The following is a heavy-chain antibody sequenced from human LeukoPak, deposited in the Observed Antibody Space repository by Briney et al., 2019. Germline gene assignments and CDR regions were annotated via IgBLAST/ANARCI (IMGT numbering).Heavy chain of an antibody. CDR3: AREYPPAYCVY. CDR2: IPSDGSNK. V-gene: IGHV3-30-3*01. CDR1: GFTFSSYA. Sequence: GGSLRLSCTASGFTFSSYAMHWVRQAPGKGLEWVALIPSDGSNKYYAGSVKGRFTISRDNSKNTLYLEMSSLRTDDTAVYYCAREYPPAYCVYWGQGTLVTVSS. J-gene: IGHJ4*02.